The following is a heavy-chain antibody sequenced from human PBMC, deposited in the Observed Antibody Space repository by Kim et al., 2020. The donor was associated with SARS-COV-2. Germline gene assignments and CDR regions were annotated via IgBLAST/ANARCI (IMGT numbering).Heavy chain of an antibody. CDR3: ARGRLWSRGWSPGDWYFDL. D-gene: IGHD3-3*01. V-gene: IGHV1-2*05. J-gene: IGHJ2*01. CDR1: GYIFTDYY. CDR2: INPTSGGT. Sequence: ASVKVSCKTSGYIFTDYYIHWVRQAPGQGLEWMGRINPTSGGTSYAQKFQGRVTMTRDRSIFTAYMELSGLTSDDAVVYFCARGRLWSRGWSPGDWYFDLWGRGTLVTVSS.